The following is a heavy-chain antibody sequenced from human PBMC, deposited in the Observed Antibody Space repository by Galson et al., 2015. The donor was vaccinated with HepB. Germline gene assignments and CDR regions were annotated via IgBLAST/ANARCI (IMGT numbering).Heavy chain of an antibody. D-gene: IGHD6-19*01. CDR3: ARDRIAVAGNYYYGMDV. CDR1: GFTFSSYA. J-gene: IGHJ6*02. V-gene: IGHV3-30*04. Sequence: SLRLSCAASGFTFSSYAMHWVRQAPGKGLEWVAVISYDGSNKYYADSVKGRFTISRDNSKNTLYLQMNSLRAEDTAVYYCARDRIAVAGNYYYGMDVWGQGTTVTVSS. CDR2: ISYDGSNK.